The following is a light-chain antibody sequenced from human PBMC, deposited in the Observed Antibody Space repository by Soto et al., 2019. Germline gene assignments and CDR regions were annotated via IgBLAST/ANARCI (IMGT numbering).Light chain of an antibody. J-gene: IGLJ2*01. V-gene: IGLV2-14*03. CDR2: DVS. CDR1: SADIGAFNY. CDR3: SSYSTSSALV. Sequence: QSALTQPASVSGSPGQSSTISCAGTSADIGAFNYVSWYQHHPGKAPKLLIYDVSDRPSGVSTRFSASKSANTASLTISGLHADYEADYYCSSYSTSSALVFGGGTKLTVL.